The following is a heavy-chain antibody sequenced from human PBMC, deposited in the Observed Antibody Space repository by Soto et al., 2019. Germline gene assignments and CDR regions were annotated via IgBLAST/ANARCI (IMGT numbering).Heavy chain of an antibody. J-gene: IGHJ4*02. CDR3: ARIRAWFGEWLGWFDY. CDR2: INHSGST. V-gene: IGHV4-34*01. Sequence: SETLSLTCAVYGGSFSGYYWSWIRQPPGKGLEWIGEINHSGSTNYNPSLKSRVTISVDTSKNQFSLKLSSVTAADTAVYYCARIRAWFGEWLGWFDYWGQGTLVTVSS. CDR1: GGSFSGYY. D-gene: IGHD3-10*01.